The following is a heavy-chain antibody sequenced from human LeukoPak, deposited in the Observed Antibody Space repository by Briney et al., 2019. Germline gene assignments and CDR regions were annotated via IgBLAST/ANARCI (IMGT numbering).Heavy chain of an antibody. CDR2: ISYDGSNK. Sequence: PGGSLRLSCAASGFTFSSYGMHWVRQAPGKGLEWVAVISYDGSNKYYADSVKGRFTISRDNSKNTLYLQINSLRAEDTAVYFCAKDRLGGPYFFHYWGQGTLVTVSS. D-gene: IGHD3-16*01. CDR3: AKDRLGGPYFFHY. CDR1: GFTFSSYG. V-gene: IGHV3-30*18. J-gene: IGHJ4*02.